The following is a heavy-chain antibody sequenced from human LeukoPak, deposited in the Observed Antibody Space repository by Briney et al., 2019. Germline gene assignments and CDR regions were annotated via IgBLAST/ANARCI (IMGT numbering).Heavy chain of an antibody. J-gene: IGHJ6*02. CDR3: VRGGARRGFYTMDV. V-gene: IGHV3-74*03. CDR1: GFSFSSYW. Sequence: PGGSLRLSCAASGFSFSSYWMHWVRQAPGKGLDWVSRVNSDGSSTVNADSVKGRFIISRDNAKKTLELEMHSLRAEDTAVYYCVRGGARRGFYTMDVWGQGTTVIVSS. CDR2: VNSDGSST. D-gene: IGHD2/OR15-2a*01.